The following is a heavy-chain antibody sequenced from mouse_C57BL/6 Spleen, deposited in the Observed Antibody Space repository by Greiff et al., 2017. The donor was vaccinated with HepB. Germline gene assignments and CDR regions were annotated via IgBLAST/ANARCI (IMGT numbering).Heavy chain of an antibody. CDR1: GYTFTSYW. CDR3: ARGATGTGAMDY. J-gene: IGHJ4*01. Sequence: QVQLKQSGAELVMPGASVKLSCKASGYTFTSYWMHWVKQRPGQGLEWIGEIDPSDSYTNYNQKFKGKSTLTVDKSSSTAYMQLSSLTSEDSAVYYCARGATGTGAMDYWGQGTSVTVSS. V-gene: IGHV1-69*01. CDR2: IDPSDSYT. D-gene: IGHD4-1*02.